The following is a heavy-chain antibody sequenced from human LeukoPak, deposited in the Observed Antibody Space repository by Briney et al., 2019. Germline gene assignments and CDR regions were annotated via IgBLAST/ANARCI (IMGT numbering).Heavy chain of an antibody. J-gene: IGHJ4*02. Sequence: GGSLRLSCVASGFKFADYAMHWVRQTPGKGLEWVSGISWNSATMDYADSLRGRFTISRDNAKNSLYLQMSVLRSEDTALYYCAKLCDWNSIDYWGQGTLVAVSS. V-gene: IGHV3-9*01. D-gene: IGHD1-7*01. CDR2: ISWNSATM. CDR1: GFKFADYA. CDR3: AKLCDWNSIDY.